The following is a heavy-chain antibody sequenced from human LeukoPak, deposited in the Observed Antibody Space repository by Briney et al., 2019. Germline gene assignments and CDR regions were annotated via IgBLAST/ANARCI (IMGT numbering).Heavy chain of an antibody. J-gene: IGHJ5*02. CDR1: GYIFTAYY. V-gene: IGHV1-2*02. CDR3: ARDQDSSGRNWFDP. Sequence: GASVKVSCKASGYIFTAYYIHWVRQAPGQGLEWVGWLNPESGGTNYAQKFQGRVTMTRDTSISTAYMELSRLRSDDTAVYYCARDQDSSGRNWFDPWGQGTLVTVSS. CDR2: LNPESGGT. D-gene: IGHD3-22*01.